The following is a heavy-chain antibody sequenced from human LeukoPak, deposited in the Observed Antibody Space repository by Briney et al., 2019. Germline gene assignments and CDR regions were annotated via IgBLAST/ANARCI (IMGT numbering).Heavy chain of an antibody. CDR2: IYTSGST. CDR3: ARDRWLGIAKGAFDI. J-gene: IGHJ3*02. V-gene: IGHV4-61*02. D-gene: IGHD6-19*01. Sequence: SETLSLTCTVSGGPISSGSYYWSWIRQPAGRGLEWIGRIYTSGSTNYNPSLKSRVTISVDTSKNQFSLKLSSVTAADTAVYYCARDRWLGIAKGAFDIWGQGTMVTVSS. CDR1: GGPISSGSYY.